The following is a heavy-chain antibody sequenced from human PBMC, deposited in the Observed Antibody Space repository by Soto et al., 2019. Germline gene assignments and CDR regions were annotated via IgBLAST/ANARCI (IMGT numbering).Heavy chain of an antibody. CDR2: IWYDGSNK. V-gene: IGHV3-33*01. CDR3: ARDGYCSGGSCYSVPVFDY. CDR1: GFTFSSYG. J-gene: IGHJ4*02. Sequence: QVQLVESGGGVVQPGRSLRLSCAASGFTFSSYGMHWVRQAPGKGLEWVAVIWYDGSNKYYADSVKGRFTISRDNSKNALYLHMNSLRAEDTAVYYCARDGYCSGGSCYSVPVFDYWGQGTLVTVSS. D-gene: IGHD2-15*01.